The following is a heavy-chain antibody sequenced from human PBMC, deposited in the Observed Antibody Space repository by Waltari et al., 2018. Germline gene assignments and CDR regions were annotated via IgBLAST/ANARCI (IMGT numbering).Heavy chain of an antibody. V-gene: IGHV4-61*08. D-gene: IGHD6-19*01. Sequence: QVQLQESGPGLVKPSETLSLTCTVSGGSVSSGEYYCNWIPQPPGKGLEWIGYIYNTGSTTYNPSLTRRLTISRDTSKNQFSLQLSSVTVADTAVYYCARLSSGVDYWGRGSLVTVSS. CDR3: ARLSSGVDY. J-gene: IGHJ4*02. CDR1: GGSVSSGEYY. CDR2: IYNTGST.